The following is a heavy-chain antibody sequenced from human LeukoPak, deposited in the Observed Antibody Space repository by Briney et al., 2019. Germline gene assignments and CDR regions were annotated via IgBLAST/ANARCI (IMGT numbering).Heavy chain of an antibody. J-gene: IGHJ4*02. V-gene: IGHV4-34*01. CDR3: ARGRDGYNYFDY. Sequence: SETLSLTCAVYGGSFSGYYWSWIRQPPGKGLEWIGEINHSGSTNYNPSLKSRVTISVDTSKDQFSLKLSSVTAADTAVYYCARGRDGYNYFDYWGQGTLVTVSS. CDR2: INHSGST. CDR1: GGSFSGYY. D-gene: IGHD5-24*01.